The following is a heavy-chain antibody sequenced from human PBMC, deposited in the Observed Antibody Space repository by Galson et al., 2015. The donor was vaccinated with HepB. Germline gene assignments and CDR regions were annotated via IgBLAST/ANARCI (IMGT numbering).Heavy chain of an antibody. V-gene: IGHV3-7*03. J-gene: IGHJ6*02. CDR2: IKQDGSEK. D-gene: IGHD5-18*01. CDR1: GFTFSRFW. Sequence: SLRLSCAASGFTFSRFWMSWVRQAPGKGLEWVANIKQDGSEKYYVDSVKGRFTISRDNAKNSLYLQMNSLRAEDTAVYYCATSGIQLWYYYGMDVWGQGTTVTVSS. CDR3: ATSGIQLWYYYGMDV.